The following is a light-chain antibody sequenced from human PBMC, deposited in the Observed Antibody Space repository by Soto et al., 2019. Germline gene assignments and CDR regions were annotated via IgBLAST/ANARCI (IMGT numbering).Light chain of an antibody. V-gene: IGKV3-20*01. CDR2: GVS. CDR1: QSISHRY. J-gene: IGKJ1*01. CDR3: QLYSGSPWT. Sequence: RVLTQSPGTLSLYPGERVTLSCRASQSISHRYLAWFQHKVGQAPRLLIYGVSIRAAGIPDRFSGSGSGTDFTLTISRLEPEDFAVYYCQLYSGSPWTFGQGTKVDIK.